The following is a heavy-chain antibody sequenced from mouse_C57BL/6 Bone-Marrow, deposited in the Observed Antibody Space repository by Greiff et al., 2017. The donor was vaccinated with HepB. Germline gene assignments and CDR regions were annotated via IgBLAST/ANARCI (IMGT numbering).Heavy chain of an antibody. CDR3: AKNDDSNFSYAMDY. D-gene: IGHD2-5*01. J-gene: IGHJ4*01. CDR2: IWRGGST. Sequence: VKLMESGPGLVQPSQSLSITCTVSGFSLTSYGVHWVRQSPGKGLEWLGVIWRGGSTDYNAAFMSRLSITKDNSKSQVFFKMNRLQADDTAIYYCAKNDDSNFSYAMDYWGQGTSVTVSS. V-gene: IGHV2-5*01. CDR1: GFSLTSYG.